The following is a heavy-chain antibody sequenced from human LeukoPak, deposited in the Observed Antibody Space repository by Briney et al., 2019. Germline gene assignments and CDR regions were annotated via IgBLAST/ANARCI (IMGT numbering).Heavy chain of an antibody. V-gene: IGHV4-30-2*01. CDR2: IYHSGST. D-gene: IGHD5-12*01. Sequence: KSSETLSLTCAASGGSIGSGGYSWSWIRQPPGKGLEWIGYIYHSGSTYYNPSLKSRVTISVDRSKNQFSLKLSSVTAADTAVYYCARGGDSGDHDYWGQGTLVTVSS. J-gene: IGHJ4*02. CDR1: GGSIGSGGYS. CDR3: ARGGDSGDHDY.